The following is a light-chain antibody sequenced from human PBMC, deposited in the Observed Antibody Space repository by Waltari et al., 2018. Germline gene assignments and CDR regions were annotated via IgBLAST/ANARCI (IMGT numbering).Light chain of an antibody. V-gene: IGKV3-15*01. CDR1: QSVSSN. J-gene: IGKJ2*01. Sequence: EIVMTQSPATLSVSPGERATLSCRASQSVSSNLAWYQQKPGQAPRLLIYGASTRATGIPARFSGSGSGTEFTHTISSLQSEDFAVYYCQQYNNWLYTFGQGTKLEIK. CDR2: GAS. CDR3: QQYNNWLYT.